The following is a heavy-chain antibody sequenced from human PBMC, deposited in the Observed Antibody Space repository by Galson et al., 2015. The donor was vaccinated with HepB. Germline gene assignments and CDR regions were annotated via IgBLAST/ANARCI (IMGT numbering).Heavy chain of an antibody. J-gene: IGHJ4*02. CDR1: GFTFSSYG. V-gene: IGHV3-33*01. CDR3: ARGAYMSDY. Sequence: SLRLSCAASGFTFSSYGVSWVRQAPGKGLEWVAVIWYDGSNKYYADSVKGRFTISRDNSKNTLYLQMNSLRAEDTAVYYCARGAYMSDYWGQGTLVTVSS. CDR2: IWYDGSNK. D-gene: IGHD1-14*01.